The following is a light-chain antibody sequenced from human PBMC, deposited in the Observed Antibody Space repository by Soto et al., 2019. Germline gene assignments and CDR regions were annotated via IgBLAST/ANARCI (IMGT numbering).Light chain of an antibody. CDR1: QSVSSK. CDR3: QQYNNWPGT. J-gene: IGKJ1*01. CDR2: GAS. Sequence: EKVLTQSPGTLSMSPGERATLSCRASQSVSSKLAWYQQKPGQAPRLLFYGASTGATGIPARFSGSGSETEFTLSISSLQSEDFAVYYCQQYNNWPGTFGQGTKVDIK. V-gene: IGKV3-15*01.